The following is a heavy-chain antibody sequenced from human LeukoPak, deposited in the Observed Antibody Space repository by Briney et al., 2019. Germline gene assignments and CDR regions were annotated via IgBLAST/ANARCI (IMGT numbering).Heavy chain of an antibody. D-gene: IGHD4-23*01. V-gene: IGHV3-33*01. CDR2: IWYDGSNK. CDR3: ARDYVGDYGGSYFDY. CDR1: GFTFSNFG. Sequence: GGSLRLSCAASGFTFSNFGMYWVRQAPGKGLEWVAVIWYDGSNKYYADSVTGRFTISRDNSKNTLFLQMNSLRAKDTAVYYCARDYVGDYGGSYFDYWGQGTLVTVSS. J-gene: IGHJ4*02.